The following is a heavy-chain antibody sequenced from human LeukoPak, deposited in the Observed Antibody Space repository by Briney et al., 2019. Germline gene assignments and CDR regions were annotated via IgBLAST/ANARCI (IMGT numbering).Heavy chain of an antibody. D-gene: IGHD1-26*01. Sequence: ASVKVSCKASGYTFAGYYMHWVRQAPGQGLEWMGWINPDSGGTNYAQKFQGRVTMARDTSISTAYVELSRLRSDDTAVYYCARDRSRILDYWGQGTLVTVSS. CDR3: ARDRSRILDY. J-gene: IGHJ4*02. V-gene: IGHV1-2*02. CDR2: INPDSGGT. CDR1: GYTFAGYY.